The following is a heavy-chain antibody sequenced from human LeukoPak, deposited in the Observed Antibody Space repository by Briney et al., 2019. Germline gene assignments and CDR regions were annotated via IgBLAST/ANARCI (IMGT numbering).Heavy chain of an antibody. CDR2: MNPNSGNT. Sequence: ASVKVSCKASRDTFTSYDINWVRQATGQGLEWMGWMNPNSGNTGYAQKFQGRVIMTRNTSISTAYMELSSLRSEDTAIYYCARGGSGCYKWLDPWGQGTLVTVSS. V-gene: IGHV1-8*01. J-gene: IGHJ5*02. D-gene: IGHD6-19*01. CDR3: ARGGSGCYKWLDP. CDR1: RDTFTSYD.